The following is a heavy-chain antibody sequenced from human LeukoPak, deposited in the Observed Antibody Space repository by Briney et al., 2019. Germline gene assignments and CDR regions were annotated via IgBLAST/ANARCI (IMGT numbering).Heavy chain of an antibody. CDR3: AREGDYGLGY. V-gene: IGHV4-34*01. D-gene: IGHD4-17*01. Sequence: SETLSLTCAVYGGSFSGYYWSWIRQPPGKGLEWIGEINHSGSTNYSPSLKSRVTISVDTSKNQFSLKLSSVTAADTAVYYCAREGDYGLGYWGQGTLVTVSS. CDR1: GGSFSGYY. J-gene: IGHJ4*02. CDR2: INHSGST.